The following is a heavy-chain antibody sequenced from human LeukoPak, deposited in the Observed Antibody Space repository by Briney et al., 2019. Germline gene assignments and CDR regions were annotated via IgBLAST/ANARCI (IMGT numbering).Heavy chain of an antibody. CDR2: INPNSGGT. J-gene: IGHJ6*03. V-gene: IGHV1-2*02. Sequence: ASVQVSCTASGYTFTSYYIHWVRQAPGQGLEWMGWINPNSGGTNYAQKFQGRVTMTRDTSISTAYMELSRLRSDDTAVYYCARDHSNDFWSGSGPLYYMDVWGKGTTVTVSS. CDR3: ARDHSNDFWSGSGPLYYMDV. CDR1: GYTFTSYY. D-gene: IGHD3-3*01.